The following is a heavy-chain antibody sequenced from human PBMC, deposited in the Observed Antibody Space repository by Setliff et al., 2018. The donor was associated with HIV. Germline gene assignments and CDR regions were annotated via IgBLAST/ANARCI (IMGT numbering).Heavy chain of an antibody. CDR3: AREATPRHSSGWVYFDY. CDR2: ITGSGDTI. J-gene: IGHJ4*02. V-gene: IGHV3-48*03. D-gene: IGHD6-19*01. CDR1: GFTFSNYE. Sequence: GGSLRLSCAASGFTFSNYEMSWARQAPGKGPEWVSYITGSGDTIYYADSVKGRFTMSRDNAKDSVYLQMNTLRVEDTAVYYCAREATPRHSSGWVYFDYWGQGMMVTSPQ.